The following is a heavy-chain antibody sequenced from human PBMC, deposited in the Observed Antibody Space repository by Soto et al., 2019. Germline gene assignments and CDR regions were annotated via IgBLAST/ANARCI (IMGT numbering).Heavy chain of an antibody. V-gene: IGHV1-69*06. Sequence: SVKVSCKASGGTFSSYAISWVRQAPGQGLEWMGGIIPIFGTANYAQKFQGRVTITADKSTSTAYMELSSLRSEDTAVYYCARVDSSSWQVDYWGQGTLVTVYS. D-gene: IGHD6-13*01. CDR1: GGTFSSYA. CDR2: IIPIFGTA. J-gene: IGHJ4*02. CDR3: ARVDSSSWQVDY.